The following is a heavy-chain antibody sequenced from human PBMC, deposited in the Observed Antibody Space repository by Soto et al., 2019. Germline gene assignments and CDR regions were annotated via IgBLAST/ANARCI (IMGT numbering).Heavy chain of an antibody. Sequence: EVQLVQSGAEVKKPGESLKISCKGSGYSFTSYWIGWVRQMPGKGLEWMGIIYPGDSDTRYSPSFQGQVTISADKSISTACLRWSSLRASETGMYCCGGXXVXXXXXXXXXXXXXDVXXQGTTVTVYS. J-gene: IGHJ6*02. CDR3: GGXXVXXXXXXXXXXXXXDV. V-gene: IGHV5-51*01. CDR2: IYPGDSDT. CDR1: GYSFTSYW.